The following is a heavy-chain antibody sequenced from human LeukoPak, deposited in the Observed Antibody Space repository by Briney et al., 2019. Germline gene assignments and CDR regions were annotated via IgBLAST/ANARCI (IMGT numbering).Heavy chain of an antibody. CDR3: TRGAKNYYDSSGYYLGY. CDR2: IRSIAYGGTT. V-gene: IGHV3-49*03. CDR1: GFTLSDYA. J-gene: IGHJ4*02. D-gene: IGHD3-22*01. Sequence: GGSLRLSCTASGFTLSDYAMSWFRQAPGKGLEWVGFIRSIAYGGTTEYAASVKGRFTISRDDSKSIAYLQMNSLKTEDTAVYYCTRGAKNYYDSSGYYLGYWGQGTLVTVSS.